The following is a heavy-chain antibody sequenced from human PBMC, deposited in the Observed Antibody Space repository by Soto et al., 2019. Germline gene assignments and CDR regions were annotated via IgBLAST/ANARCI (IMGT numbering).Heavy chain of an antibody. V-gene: IGHV1-69*13. J-gene: IGHJ4*02. CDR3: AREPPDSSSWYPIMYY. CDR2: NIPIFGTA. CDR1: GGTFSNFV. D-gene: IGHD6-13*01. Sequence: ASVKVSCKASGGTFSNFVISWVRQAPGQGLEWMGGNIPIFGTANYAQKFQGRVTIIADESTGTTYMELTSLRSEDTAVYYCAREPPDSSSWYPIMYYWGQGTLVTVSS.